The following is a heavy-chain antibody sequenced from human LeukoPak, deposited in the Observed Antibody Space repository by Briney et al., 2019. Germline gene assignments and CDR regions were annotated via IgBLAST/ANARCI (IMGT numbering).Heavy chain of an antibody. V-gene: IGHV4-34*01. CDR2: INHSGST. CDR3: ARGMTTVTPPFDP. J-gene: IGHJ5*02. CDR1: GGSLSGYY. Sequence: SDTLSLTCAVDGGSLSGYYWSCIREPTGKGLEWIGEINHSGSTNYNPSLESRVTISVDTSKNQFSLKLSSVTAADTAVYYCARGMTTVTPPFDPWGQGTLVTVSS. D-gene: IGHD4-17*01.